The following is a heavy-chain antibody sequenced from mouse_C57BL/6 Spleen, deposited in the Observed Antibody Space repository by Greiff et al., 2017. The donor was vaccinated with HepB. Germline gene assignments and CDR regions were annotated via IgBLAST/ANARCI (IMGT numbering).Heavy chain of an antibody. V-gene: IGHV5-17*01. CDR1: GFTFSDYG. D-gene: IGHD2-4*01. J-gene: IGHJ2*01. CDR2: ISSGSSTI. CDR3: ARGDYEYDFDY. Sequence: EVKLMESGGGLVKPGGSLKLSCAASGFTFSDYGMHWVRQAPEKGLEWVAYISSGSSTIYYADTVKGRFTISRDNAKNTLFLQMTSLRSEDTAMYYCARGDYEYDFDYWGQGTTLTVSS.